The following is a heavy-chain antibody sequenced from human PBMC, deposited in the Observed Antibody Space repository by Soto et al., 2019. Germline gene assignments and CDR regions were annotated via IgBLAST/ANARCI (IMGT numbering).Heavy chain of an antibody. J-gene: IGHJ4*02. D-gene: IGHD3-10*01. CDR3: VRCGHYRSDGYWYFFDY. CDR1: GFIFSNYD. V-gene: IGHV3-21*04. Sequence: PGGSLRLSCAASGFIFSNYDMNWVRQAPGKGLEWVSSISAGGNYIYYADSVKGRITIPRDNAKNSLYLQMNSLRVDDTALYYCVRCGHYRSDGYWYFFDYWGQGTLVTVSS. CDR2: ISAGGNYI.